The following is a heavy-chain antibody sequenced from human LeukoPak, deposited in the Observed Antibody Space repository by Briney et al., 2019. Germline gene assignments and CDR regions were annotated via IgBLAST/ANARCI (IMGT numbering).Heavy chain of an antibody. V-gene: IGHV4-4*02. J-gene: IGHJ6*03. Sequence: SGTLSLTCAVSGGSISSSNWWSWVRQPPGKGLEWIGEIYHSGSTNYNPSLKSRVTISVDKSKNQFSLKLSSVTAADTAVYYCARAPRRAAYYYDSSGIVHYYYYYMDVWGKGTTVTVSS. CDR3: ARAPRRAAYYYDSSGIVHYYYYYMDV. D-gene: IGHD3-22*01. CDR1: GGSISSSNW. CDR2: IYHSGST.